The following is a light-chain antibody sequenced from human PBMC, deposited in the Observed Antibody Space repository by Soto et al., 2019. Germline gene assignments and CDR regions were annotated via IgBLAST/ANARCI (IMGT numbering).Light chain of an antibody. CDR2: GNI. V-gene: IGLV1-40*01. CDR3: HSFDSRLIGLL. J-gene: IGLJ2*01. Sequence: QAVVTQPPSMSGAPGQSITISCTGSSSNIGAGYDVHWYQQLPGTSPKLLIYGNINRPSGVPDRFSGSKSGTSASLAITGLQAEDEAHYYCHSFDSRLIGLLFGGGTKLTVL. CDR1: SSNIGAGYD.